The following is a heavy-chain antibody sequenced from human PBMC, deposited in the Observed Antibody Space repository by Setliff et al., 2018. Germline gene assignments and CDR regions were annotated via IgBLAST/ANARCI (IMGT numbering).Heavy chain of an antibody. CDR2: IKSKTDGGSI. J-gene: IGHJ3*02. V-gene: IGHV3-15*07. CDR3: TTDRAGCYGTTCFNAFEI. D-gene: IGHD2-2*01. CDR1: GFTFSYAW. Sequence: PGGSLRLSCAVSGFTFSYAWMHWVRQAPGKGLEWVGRIKSKTDGGSIDYAAPVKDRFTISRDDSKATLYLYMDSLKTEDTAVYYCTTDRAGCYGTTCFNAFEIWGHGTMFTVSS.